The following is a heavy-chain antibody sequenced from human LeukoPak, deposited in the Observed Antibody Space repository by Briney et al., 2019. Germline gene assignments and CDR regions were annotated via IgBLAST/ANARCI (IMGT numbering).Heavy chain of an antibody. Sequence: GGSLRLSCADSGFTFSSYAMSWVRQAPGKGLEWVSAISGSGGSTYYADSVKGWFTISRDNSKNTLYLQMNSLRAEDTAVYYCARDSAVTPPAGYYYYYMDVWGKGTTVTVSS. D-gene: IGHD4-17*01. CDR1: GFTFSSYA. J-gene: IGHJ6*03. V-gene: IGHV3-23*01. CDR3: ARDSAVTPPAGYYYYYMDV. CDR2: ISGSGGST.